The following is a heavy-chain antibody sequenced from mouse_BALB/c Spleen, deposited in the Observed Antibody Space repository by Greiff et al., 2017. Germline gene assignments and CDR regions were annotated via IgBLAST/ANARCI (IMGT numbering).Heavy chain of an antibody. Sequence: QVQLKQSGAELAKPGASVKMSCKASGYTFTSYWMHWVKQRPGQGLEWIGYINPSTGYTEYNQKFKDKATLTADKSSSTAYMQLSSLTSEDSAVYYCARLGYDYDIYAMDYWGQGTSVTVSS. CDR2: INPSTGYT. CDR1: GYTFTSYW. CDR3: ARLGYDYDIYAMDY. J-gene: IGHJ4*01. V-gene: IGHV1-7*01. D-gene: IGHD2-4*01.